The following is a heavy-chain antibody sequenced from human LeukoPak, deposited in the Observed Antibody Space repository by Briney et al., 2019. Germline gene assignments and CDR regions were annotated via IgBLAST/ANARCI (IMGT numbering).Heavy chain of an antibody. CDR2: ISAYNGNT. CDR1: GYTFTSYG. J-gene: IGHJ6*02. D-gene: IGHD1-26*01. V-gene: IGHV1-18*01. CDR3: ARGSGRHYYYYGMDV. Sequence: ASVKVSCKASGYTFTSYGVSWVRQAPGQGLEWMGWISAYNGNTNYAQKLQGRVTMTTDTSTSTAYMELRSLRSDDTAVYYCARGSGRHYYYYGMDVWGQGTTVTVSS.